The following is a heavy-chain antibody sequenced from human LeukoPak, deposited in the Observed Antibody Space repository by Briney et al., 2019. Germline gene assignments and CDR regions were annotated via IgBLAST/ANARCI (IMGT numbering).Heavy chain of an antibody. CDR1: GFTFSSYA. V-gene: IGHV3-23*01. Sequence: GGSLRLSCAASGFTFSSYAMSWVRHAPGKGLEWVSAISGSGGSTYYADSVKGRFTISRDNSKNTLYLQMNSLRAEDTAVYYCATTFGELLSPYFDYWGQGTLVTVSS. D-gene: IGHD3-10*02. CDR3: ATTFGELLSPYFDY. CDR2: ISGSGGST. J-gene: IGHJ4*02.